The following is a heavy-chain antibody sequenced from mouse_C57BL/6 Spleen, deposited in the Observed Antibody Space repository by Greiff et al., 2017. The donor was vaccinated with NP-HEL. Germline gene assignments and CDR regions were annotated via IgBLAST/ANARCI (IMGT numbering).Heavy chain of an antibody. CDR2: IHPNSGST. D-gene: IGHD2-1*01. CDR3: AREDGNYVWFAY. Sequence: QVHVKQPGAELVKPGASVKLSCKASGYTFTSYWMHWVKQRPGQGLEWIGMIHPNSGSTNYNEKFKSKATLTVDKSSSTAYMQLSSLTSEDSAVYYCAREDGNYVWFAYWGQGTLVTVSA. V-gene: IGHV1-64*01. J-gene: IGHJ3*01. CDR1: GYTFTSYW.